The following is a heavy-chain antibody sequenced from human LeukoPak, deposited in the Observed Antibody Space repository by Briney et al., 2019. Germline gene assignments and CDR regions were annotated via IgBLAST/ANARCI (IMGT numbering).Heavy chain of an antibody. CDR2: ISSDGSTT. V-gene: IGHV3-74*01. D-gene: IGHD4-23*01. CDR3: ARGGDYGGNPLDC. J-gene: IGHJ4*02. Sequence: GGSLRLSCAASGFTFSTYWMHWVRQAPGKGLVWVSRISSDGSTTSYADSVKGRFTISRDNAKNTLYLQMNSLRAEDTAVYYCARGGDYGGNPLDCWGQGTLVTVSS. CDR1: GFTFSTYW.